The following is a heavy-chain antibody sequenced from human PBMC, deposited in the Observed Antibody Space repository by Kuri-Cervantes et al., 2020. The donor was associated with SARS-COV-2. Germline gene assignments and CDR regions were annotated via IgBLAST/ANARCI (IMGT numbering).Heavy chain of an antibody. CDR3: AREEGGELGEAFDY. CDR2: IDSSSYYI. D-gene: IGHD7-27*01. V-gene: IGHV3-21*01. J-gene: IGHJ4*02. Sequence: GGSLRLSCAASGFTFSGYSMNWIRQAPGKGLEWVASIDSSSYYIYHAESVKGRLTISRDNAKTSLYLQMNSLKLEDTAVYYRAREEGGELGEAFDYWGQGALVTVSS. CDR1: GFTFSGYS.